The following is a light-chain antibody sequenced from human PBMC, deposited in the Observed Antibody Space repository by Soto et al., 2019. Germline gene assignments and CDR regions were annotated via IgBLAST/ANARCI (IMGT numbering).Light chain of an antibody. CDR3: QQYGSSSRKT. V-gene: IGKV3-11*01. Sequence: EIVLTQSPATLSLSPGERATLSCSASQSVSSYLAWYQQKPGQAPRLLIYDASNRATGIPARFSGSGSGTDFTLTISRLEPEDFAVYYCQQYGSSSRKTFGQGTKVDIK. CDR2: DAS. J-gene: IGKJ1*01. CDR1: QSVSSY.